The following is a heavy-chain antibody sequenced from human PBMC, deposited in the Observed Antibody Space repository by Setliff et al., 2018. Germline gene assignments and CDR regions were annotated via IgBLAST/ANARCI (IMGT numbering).Heavy chain of an antibody. V-gene: IGHV4-34*01. CDR3: ARGRMRGSCSGPSCTYDPFDI. J-gene: IGHJ3*02. D-gene: IGHD2-2*01. CDR1: GGSFSTYY. CDR2: VYYSGYT. Sequence: SETLSLTCAVYGGSFSTYYWGWIRQAPGKGMEWIGSVYYSGYTYYKPSLQSRVTMSVDTSKNQFSLKLTSVTAADTAVYYCARGRMRGSCSGPSCTYDPFDIWGQGTPVTVS.